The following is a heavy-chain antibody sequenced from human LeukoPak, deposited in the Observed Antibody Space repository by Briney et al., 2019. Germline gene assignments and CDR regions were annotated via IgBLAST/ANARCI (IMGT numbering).Heavy chain of an antibody. V-gene: IGHV3-48*03. D-gene: IGHD3-22*01. J-gene: IGHJ4*02. CDR1: GFTISSYE. Sequence: GGTLSLSCAASGFTISSYEMNWVRQAPGKGLEWVSYISSSGSTIYYADSVKGRIIISRENTNNTLHLQMNSLRAEGTAVYYCAREEYYYDISGTYYFDYWGEGTLVTVSS. CDR3: AREEYYYDISGTYYFDY. CDR2: ISSSGSTI.